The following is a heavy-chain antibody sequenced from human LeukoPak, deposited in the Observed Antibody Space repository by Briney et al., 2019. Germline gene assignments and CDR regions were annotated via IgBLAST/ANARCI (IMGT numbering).Heavy chain of an antibody. CDR1: GGSISSYY. CDR2: IYTSGST. Sequence: SETLSLTCTVSGGSISSYYWSWIRQPPGKGLEWIGYIYTSGSTNYNPPLKSRVTISVDTSKNQFSLKLSSATAADTAVYYCARTGPVVSWFDPWGQGTLVTVSS. D-gene: IGHD2-2*01. CDR3: ARTGPVVSWFDP. V-gene: IGHV4-4*09. J-gene: IGHJ5*02.